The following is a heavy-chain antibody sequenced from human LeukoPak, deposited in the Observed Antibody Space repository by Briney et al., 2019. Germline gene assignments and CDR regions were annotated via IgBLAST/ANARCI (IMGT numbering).Heavy chain of an antibody. CDR2: IYTSGST. Sequence: SETLSLTCTVSGGSISSGSYYWSWIRQPARKGLEWIGRIYTSGSTNYNPSLKSRVTISVDTSKNQFSLKLSSVTAADTAVYYCARHRDTAVRDAFDIWGQGTMVTVSS. D-gene: IGHD5-18*01. CDR1: GGSISSGSYY. J-gene: IGHJ3*02. CDR3: ARHRDTAVRDAFDI. V-gene: IGHV4-61*02.